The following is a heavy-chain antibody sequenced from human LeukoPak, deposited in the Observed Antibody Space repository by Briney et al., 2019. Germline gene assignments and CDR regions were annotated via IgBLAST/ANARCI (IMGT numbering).Heavy chain of an antibody. CDR3: ARGYYDSSGYSTIDAFDI. J-gene: IGHJ3*02. CDR1: GYTFTGYY. CDR2: IDPNSGGT. V-gene: IGHV1-2*02. D-gene: IGHD3-22*01. Sequence: ASVKVSCKASGYTFTGYYMHWVRQAPGQGLEWMGWIDPNSGGTNYAQKFQGRVTMTRDTSISTAYMELSRLRSDDTAVYDCARGYYDSSGYSTIDAFDIWGQGTMVTVSS.